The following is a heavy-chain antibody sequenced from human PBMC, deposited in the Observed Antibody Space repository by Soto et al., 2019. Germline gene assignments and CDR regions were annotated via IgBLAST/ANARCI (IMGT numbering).Heavy chain of an antibody. J-gene: IGHJ4*02. Sequence: EVQLVESGGGLVQPGGSLRLSCVASGFALSNYWINWVRQAPGKGLEWVANIKQDGSEKNYVDSVKGRFTISRDNARNSLYLQMNSLRAEDTAAYYYATETSTWGCWGQGTLVAVSS. D-gene: IGHD7-27*01. CDR1: GFALSNYW. CDR3: ATETSTWGC. V-gene: IGHV3-7*05. CDR2: IKQDGSEK.